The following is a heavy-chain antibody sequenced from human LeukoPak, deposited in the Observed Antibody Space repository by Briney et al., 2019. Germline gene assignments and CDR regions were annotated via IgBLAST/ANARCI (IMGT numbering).Heavy chain of an antibody. D-gene: IGHD4-17*01. V-gene: IGHV3-23*01. CDR3: AKEPNYGDYFDY. CDR1: GFAFSSYA. CDR2: ISGSGGST. Sequence: GGSLRLSCAASGFAFSSYAMSWVRKAPGKGLEWVSAISGSGGSTYYADSVKGRFTISRDNSKNTLYLQMNSLRAEDTAVYYCAKEPNYGDYFDYWGQGTLVTVSS. J-gene: IGHJ4*02.